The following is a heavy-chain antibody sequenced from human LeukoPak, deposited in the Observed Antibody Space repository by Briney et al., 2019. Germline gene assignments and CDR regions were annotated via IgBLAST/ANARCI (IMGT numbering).Heavy chain of an antibody. CDR2: IYSGGST. CDR1: GFTVSGNY. J-gene: IGHJ4*02. CDR3: ARDSSGDYFDY. Sequence: GGSLRLSCVVSGFTVSGNYMSWVRQAPGKGLEWVSVIYSGGSTYYADSVEGRFTISRDNSKNTLFLEMNSLRAEDTAVYYCARDSSGDYFDYWGQGTLVIVSS. V-gene: IGHV3-66*02. D-gene: IGHD3-22*01.